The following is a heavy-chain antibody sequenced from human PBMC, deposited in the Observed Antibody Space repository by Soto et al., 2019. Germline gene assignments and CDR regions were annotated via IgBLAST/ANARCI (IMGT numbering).Heavy chain of an antibody. J-gene: IGHJ1*01. D-gene: IGHD3-22*01. Sequence: GGSLRLSCAASGFTFSSYAMHWVRQAPGKGLEWVAVISYDGSNKYYADSVKGRFTISRDNTKNTLYLQMNSLRAEDTAVYYCARDRVESGYPEYFQHWGQGTLVTVSS. CDR3: ARDRVESGYPEYFQH. CDR1: GFTFSSYA. V-gene: IGHV3-30-3*01. CDR2: ISYDGSNK.